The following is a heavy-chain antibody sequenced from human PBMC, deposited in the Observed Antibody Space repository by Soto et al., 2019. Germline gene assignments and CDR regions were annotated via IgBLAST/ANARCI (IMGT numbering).Heavy chain of an antibody. CDR3: ARESEDLTSNFDY. J-gene: IGHJ4*02. V-gene: IGHV3-21*06. CDR1: GFTFTRYS. Sequence: GGSLRLSCVASGFTFTRYSMNWVRQAPGKGLEWVSSISSTTNYIYYGDSMKGRFTISRDNAKNSLHLEMNSLRAEDTAVYYCARESEDLTSNFDYWGQGTLVTVSS. CDR2: ISSTTNYI.